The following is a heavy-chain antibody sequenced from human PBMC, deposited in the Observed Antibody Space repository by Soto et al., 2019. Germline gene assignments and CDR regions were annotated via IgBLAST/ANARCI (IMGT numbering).Heavy chain of an antibody. D-gene: IGHD5-12*01. V-gene: IGHV1-69*01. CDR2: IIPIFGTA. CDR1: GGTFSSYA. CDR3: GRAVREWLREGGYYCYGMDV. J-gene: IGHJ6*02. Sequence: QVQLVQSGAEVKKPGSSVKVSCKASGGTFSSYAISWVRQAPGQGLEWMGGIIPIFGTANYAQKFQGRVTITAAESTSTAYMEMSSLRSEDTAVYYCGRAVREWLREGGYYCYGMDVWGQGTTGTVSS.